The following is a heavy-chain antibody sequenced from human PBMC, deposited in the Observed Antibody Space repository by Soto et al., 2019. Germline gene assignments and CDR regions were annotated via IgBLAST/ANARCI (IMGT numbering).Heavy chain of an antibody. CDR3: ARGPLDILTGIFDY. CDR1: GFTFSSYA. D-gene: IGHD3-9*01. Sequence: GGSLRLSCAASGFTFSSYAMHWVRQAPGKGLEWVAVISYDGSNKYYADSVKGRFTISRDNSKNTLYLQMNSLRAEDTAVYYCARGPLDILTGIFDYWGQGTLVTVSS. CDR2: ISYDGSNK. J-gene: IGHJ4*02. V-gene: IGHV3-30-3*01.